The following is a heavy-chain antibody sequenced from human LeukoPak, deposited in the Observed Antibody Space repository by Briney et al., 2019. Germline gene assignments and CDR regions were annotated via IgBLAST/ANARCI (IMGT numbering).Heavy chain of an antibody. V-gene: IGHV3-49*04. CDR1: GFPFRDHA. Sequence: GGSLRLSCTASGFPFRDHAMSWVRQAPGKGLEWVGFIRTNPNGATVEYAASVKARFTISRDDSKYIAYLEMNSLKTEDTAVYYCVRNSGTYRGYGLDVWGQGTTVTVSS. CDR2: IRTNPNGATV. CDR3: VRNSGTYRGYGLDV. D-gene: IGHD1-26*01. J-gene: IGHJ6*02.